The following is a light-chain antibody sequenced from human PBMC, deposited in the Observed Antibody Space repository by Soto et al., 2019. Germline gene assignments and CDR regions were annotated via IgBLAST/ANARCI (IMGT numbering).Light chain of an antibody. CDR2: DAS. Sequence: DIQMTQSPSTLSASVGDRVTITCRASQSISSWLAWYQHKPGKAPKLLIYDASSLESGVPSRFSGSGSGTEFTLTISSLQPDALATYYCQQYNSYALTFGGGTKVEIQ. CDR1: QSISSW. J-gene: IGKJ4*01. CDR3: QQYNSYALT. V-gene: IGKV1-5*01.